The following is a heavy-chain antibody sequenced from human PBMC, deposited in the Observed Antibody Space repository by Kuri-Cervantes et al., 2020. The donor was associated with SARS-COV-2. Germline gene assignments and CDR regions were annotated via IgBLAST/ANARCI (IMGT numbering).Heavy chain of an antibody. CDR3: ARGRVGVQDF. D-gene: IGHD2-21*01. Sequence: GESLKISCAASGFTFNNYAMHWVRQTPGEGLEWVAITSYDGSTKHYADSVKGRFTISRDNSKNTLYLQMNNLRGEDTAVYFCARGRVGVQDFWGQGTLVTVSS. V-gene: IGHV3-30-3*01. CDR1: GFTFNNYA. CDR2: TSYDGSTK. J-gene: IGHJ4*02.